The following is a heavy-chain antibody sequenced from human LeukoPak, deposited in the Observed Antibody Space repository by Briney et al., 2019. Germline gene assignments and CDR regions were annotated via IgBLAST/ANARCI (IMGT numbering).Heavy chain of an antibody. CDR1: GYSISSGYY. Sequence: SETLSLTCAVSGYSISSGYYWGWIRQPPRKGLEWIGSIYHSGRTYYNPSLKSRVTISVDTSKNQFSLKLSSVTAADTAVYYCARHEMGWGNWFDPWGRGTLVTVSS. CDR3: ARHEMGWGNWFDP. CDR2: IYHSGRT. J-gene: IGHJ5*02. D-gene: IGHD5-24*01. V-gene: IGHV4-38-2*01.